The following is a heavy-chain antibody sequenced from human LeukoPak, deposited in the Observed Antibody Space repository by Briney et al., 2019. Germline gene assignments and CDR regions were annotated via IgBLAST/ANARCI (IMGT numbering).Heavy chain of an antibody. CDR3: AKSDYFDS. J-gene: IGHJ4*02. CDR2: ISSSGSTI. Sequence: GGSLRLSCAASGFTFSSYEMNWVRQAPGKGLEWVSYISSSGSTIYYADSVKGRFTISRDNARNTLYLQMNSLRAEDAAVYYCAKSDYFDSWGQGTLVTVSS. V-gene: IGHV3-48*03. CDR1: GFTFSSYE.